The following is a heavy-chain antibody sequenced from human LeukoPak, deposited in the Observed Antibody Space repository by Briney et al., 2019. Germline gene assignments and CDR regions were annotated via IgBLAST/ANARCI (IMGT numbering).Heavy chain of an antibody. V-gene: IGHV4-59*01. CDR2: IYYSGRT. CDR3: ARGSSSWSYYYYYYMDV. CDR1: GGSISSYY. J-gene: IGHJ6*03. Sequence: SETLSLTCTVSGGSISSYYWSWIRQPPGKGLEWIGYIYYSGRTNYNPSLKSRVTISVDTSKNQFSLKLSSVTAADTAVYYCARGSSSWSYYYYYYMDVWGKGTTVTISS. D-gene: IGHD6-13*01.